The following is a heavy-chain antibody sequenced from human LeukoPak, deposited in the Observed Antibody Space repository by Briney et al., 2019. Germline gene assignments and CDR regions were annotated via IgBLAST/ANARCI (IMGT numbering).Heavy chain of an antibody. CDR3: TRDPPAVAINTYA. J-gene: IGHJ5*02. Sequence: GGSLRLSCAASGVSVSSNFMIWVRQAPGQGLECVSLIYSGGETSYADSVKGRFSISRDNSKNTLYLQMNSLRVEDTAVYYCTRDPPAVAINTYAWGQGTLVTVSS. D-gene: IGHD6-13*01. V-gene: IGHV3-66*01. CDR2: IYSGGET. CDR1: GVSVSSNF.